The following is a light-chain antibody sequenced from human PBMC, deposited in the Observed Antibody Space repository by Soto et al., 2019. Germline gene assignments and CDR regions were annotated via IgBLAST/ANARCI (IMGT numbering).Light chain of an antibody. CDR2: EGS. CDR3: SSYAGSNTLV. V-gene: IGLV2-8*01. J-gene: IGLJ2*01. Sequence: QSALTQPPSASGSPGQSVTISCTGTNSDVGTYNYVSWYQQRPGKAPKLIMYEGSNRPSGVPDRFSGSKSGSTASLTVSGLQAEDEADYFCSSYAGSNTLVFGGGTKLTVL. CDR1: NSDVGTYNY.